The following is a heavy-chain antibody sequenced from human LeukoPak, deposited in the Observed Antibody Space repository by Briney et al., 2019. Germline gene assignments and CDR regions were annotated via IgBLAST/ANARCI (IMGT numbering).Heavy chain of an antibody. CDR1: GGTFSSYA. CDR3: ARDGDDCSSTSCYPH. V-gene: IGHV1-69*05. D-gene: IGHD2-2*01. CDR2: IIPIFGTA. Sequence: GSSVKVSCKASGGTFSSYAISWVRQAPGQGLEWMGGIIPIFGTANYAQKFQGRVTITTDESTSTAYMELSSLRSEDTAVYYCARDGDDCSSTSCYPHWGQGTLVTVSS. J-gene: IGHJ4*02.